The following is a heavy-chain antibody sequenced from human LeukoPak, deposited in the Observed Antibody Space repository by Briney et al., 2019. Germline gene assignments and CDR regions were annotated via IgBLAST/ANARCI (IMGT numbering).Heavy chain of an antibody. V-gene: IGHV3-7*03. CDR1: GFTFSSYW. CDR3: ASSGSGSKNTYYYYGMDA. D-gene: IGHD3-10*01. J-gene: IGHJ6*04. CDR2: IKQDGSEK. Sequence: GGSLRLSCAASGFTFSSYWMSWVRQAPGKGLEWVANIKQDGSEKYYVDSVKGRFTISRDNAKNSLYLQMNSLRAEDTAVYYCASSGSGSKNTYYYYGMDAWGKGTTVTVSS.